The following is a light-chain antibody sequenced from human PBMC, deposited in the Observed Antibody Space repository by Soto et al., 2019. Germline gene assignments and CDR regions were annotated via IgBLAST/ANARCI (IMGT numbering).Light chain of an antibody. CDR3: ASYAASQNYV. V-gene: IGLV2-8*01. CDR2: EVS. Sequence: QSVLTQPPSASGSLGQSVTISCTGTSADVGGYNFVSWYQQHPGKAPKLMIFEVSQRPSGVPDRFSGSKSGNTASLTVSEPQAEDEADYYCASYAASQNYVFGTGTKVTAL. CDR1: SADVGGYNF. J-gene: IGLJ1*01.